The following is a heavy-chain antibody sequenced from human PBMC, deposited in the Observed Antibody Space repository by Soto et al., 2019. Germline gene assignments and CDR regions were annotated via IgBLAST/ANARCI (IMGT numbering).Heavy chain of an antibody. V-gene: IGHV1-18*01. CDR3: ARESSCSCNSCHAVKYDNWLDP. CDR2: ISAYNGNT. Sequence: ASVKFSCKTSGYTFSRYGISWLRQAPGQGLECMGWISAYNGNTNYAQKLQGRVTMTTDTSTSTAYMELRSLRSDDTAVYYCARESSCSCNSCHAVKYDNWLDPWGQGTLVTVPS. J-gene: IGHJ5*02. D-gene: IGHD2-2*01. CDR1: GYTFSRYG.